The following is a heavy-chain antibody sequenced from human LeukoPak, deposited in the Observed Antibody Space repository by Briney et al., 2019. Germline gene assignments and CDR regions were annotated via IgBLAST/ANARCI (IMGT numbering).Heavy chain of an antibody. CDR1: GGSISSGTYY. V-gene: IGHV4-39*01. CDR2: IYYSGST. CDR3: ARWAPQSNAFDI. J-gene: IGHJ3*02. Sequence: PSETLSLTCTVSGGSISSGTYYWGWIRQPPGKGLEWIGSIYYSGSTYYNPSLKSRVTISVDTSKNQFSLKLSSVTVADTVVYYCARWAPQSNAFDIWGQGTMVTVSS.